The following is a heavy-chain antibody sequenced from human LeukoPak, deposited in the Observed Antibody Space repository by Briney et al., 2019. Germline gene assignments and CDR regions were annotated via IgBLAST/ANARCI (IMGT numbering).Heavy chain of an antibody. J-gene: IGHJ1*01. CDR1: GGTFSSYA. CDR3: AGNVLRFLEWFEGLGAGYFQH. CDR2: IIPIFGTA. V-gene: IGHV1-69*06. D-gene: IGHD3-3*01. Sequence: GASVKVSCKASGGTFSSYAISWVRQAPGQGLEWMGGIIPIFGTANYAQKFQGRVTITADKSTSTAYMELSSLRSEDTAVYYCAGNVLRFLEWFEGLGAGYFQHWGQGTLVTVSS.